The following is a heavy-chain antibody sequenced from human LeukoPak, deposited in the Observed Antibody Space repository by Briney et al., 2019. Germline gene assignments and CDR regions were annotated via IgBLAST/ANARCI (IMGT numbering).Heavy chain of an antibody. CDR2: ISSSGSYI. CDR3: ARGSSGGGNDY. J-gene: IGHJ4*02. V-gene: IGHV3-21*01. CDR1: GFTFSSYS. D-gene: IGHD4-23*01. Sequence: GGSLRLSCAASGFTFSSYSMNWVRQAPGKGLEWVSSISSSGSYIYYADSVKGRFTISRDNAKNSLYLQMNSLRVEDTAVYYCARGSSGGGNDYWGQGTLVTVSS.